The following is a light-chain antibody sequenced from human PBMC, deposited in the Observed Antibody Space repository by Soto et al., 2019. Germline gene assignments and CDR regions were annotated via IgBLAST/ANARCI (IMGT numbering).Light chain of an antibody. CDR3: ATWDDDVSGVV. V-gene: IGLV1-47*02. CDR1: ISNIGRNY. CDR2: SHN. J-gene: IGLJ2*01. Sequence: QSVLPQTPSVSGTPGQTVTISCSGSISNIGRNYVYWYQQLPGAAPKLLMYSHNIRPSGVPDRFSASTSGTSASLVISGLRSEDEADYHCATWDDDVSGVVFGGGTKVTVL.